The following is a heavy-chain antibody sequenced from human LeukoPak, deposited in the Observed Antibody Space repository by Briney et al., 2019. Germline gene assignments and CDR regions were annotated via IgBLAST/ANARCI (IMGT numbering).Heavy chain of an antibody. CDR2: IYTSGST. D-gene: IGHD3-10*01. Sequence: PSETLSLTCTVSGGSISGYYWSWIRQPAGKGLEWIGRIYTSGSTNYNPSLKSRVTMSVDTSNNQFSLKLSSVTAADTAVYSCARVSLVRGAPDCYFDYWGQGTLVTVSS. CDR3: ARVSLVRGAPDCYFDY. CDR1: GGSISGYY. V-gene: IGHV4-4*07. J-gene: IGHJ4*02.